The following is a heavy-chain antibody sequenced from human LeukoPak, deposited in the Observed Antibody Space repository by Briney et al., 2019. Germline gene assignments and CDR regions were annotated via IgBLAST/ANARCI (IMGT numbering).Heavy chain of an antibody. D-gene: IGHD3-22*01. Sequence: PGGSLRLSCAASGFTFDDYAMHWVRQAPGKSLEWVSGISWNSGSIGYADSVKGRFTISRDNAKKHLYLQMNSLRAEDTALYYCAKDIAPDSSGLGIDYWGQGTLVTVSS. V-gene: IGHV3-9*01. CDR1: GFTFDDYA. CDR2: ISWNSGSI. CDR3: AKDIAPDSSGLGIDY. J-gene: IGHJ4*02.